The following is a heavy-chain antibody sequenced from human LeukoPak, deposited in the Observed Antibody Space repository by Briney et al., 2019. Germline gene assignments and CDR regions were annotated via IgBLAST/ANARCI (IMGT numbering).Heavy chain of an antibody. J-gene: IGHJ3*02. D-gene: IGHD2-2*01. CDR1: GYTFTGYY. CDR3: AKGTQDHDAFDI. Sequence: ASVKVSCKASGYTFTGYYMHWVRQAPGQGLEWMGWISPNSGGTNYAQKFQGWVTMTRDTSISTAYMELSRLRSDDTAVYYCAKGTQDHDAFDIWGQGTMVTVSS. CDR2: ISPNSGGT. V-gene: IGHV1-2*04.